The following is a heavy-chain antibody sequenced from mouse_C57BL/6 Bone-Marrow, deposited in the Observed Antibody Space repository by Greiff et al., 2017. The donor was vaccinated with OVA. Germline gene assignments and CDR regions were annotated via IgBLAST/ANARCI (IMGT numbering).Heavy chain of an antibody. V-gene: IGHV1-5*01. D-gene: IGHD5-1*01. J-gene: IGHJ2*01. CDR3: TRKEREYHGYFDY. CDR1: GYTFTSYW. Sequence: EVQLQQPGTELVKPGASVKLSCKASGYTFTSYWMHWVKQRPGQGLEWIGAIYPGNSDTSYNQKFKGKAKLTAVTSASTAYMELSSLTNEDSAVYYCTRKEREYHGYFDYWGQGTTLTVSS. CDR2: IYPGNSDT.